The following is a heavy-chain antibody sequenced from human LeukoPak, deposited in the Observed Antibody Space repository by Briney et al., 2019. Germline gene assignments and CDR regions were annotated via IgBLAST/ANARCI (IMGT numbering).Heavy chain of an antibody. CDR1: GGSISSNY. CDR2: IHYSGAT. D-gene: IGHD6-13*01. CDR3: ARDAAGFNSSWEFDY. J-gene: IGHJ4*02. V-gene: IGHV4-59*01. Sequence: PSETLSLTCTVSGGSISSNYWSWIRQPPGKGLEWIGYIHYSGATNYNPSLKSRVTISADTSKNQFSLKLSSVTAADTAVYYCARDAAGFNSSWEFDYWGQGTLVTVSS.